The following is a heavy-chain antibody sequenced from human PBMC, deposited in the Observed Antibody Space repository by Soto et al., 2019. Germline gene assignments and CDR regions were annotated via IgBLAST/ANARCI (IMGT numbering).Heavy chain of an antibody. CDR1: GGSISSSSYY. D-gene: IGHD4-17*01. J-gene: IGHJ5*02. Sequence: PSETLSLICTVSGGSISSSSYYWGWIRQPPGKGLEWIGSIYYSGSTYYNPSLKSRVTISVDTSKNQFSLKLSSVTAADTAVYYCARQPRLRKNWFDPWGQGTLVTVSS. V-gene: IGHV4-39*01. CDR2: IYYSGST. CDR3: ARQPRLRKNWFDP.